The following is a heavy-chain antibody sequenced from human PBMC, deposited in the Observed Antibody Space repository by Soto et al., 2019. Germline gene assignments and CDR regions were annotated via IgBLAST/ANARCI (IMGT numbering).Heavy chain of an antibody. CDR3: ARDAETIYRDYYDSSGTLDY. CDR2: ISSSSSTI. Sequence: VRQAPGKGLGWISYISSSSSTIYADSVKGRFTISRDNAKNSLYLQMNSLRDEDTAVYYCARDAETIYRDYYDSSGTLDYWGQGTLVTVSS. D-gene: IGHD3-22*01. V-gene: IGHV3-48*03. J-gene: IGHJ4*02.